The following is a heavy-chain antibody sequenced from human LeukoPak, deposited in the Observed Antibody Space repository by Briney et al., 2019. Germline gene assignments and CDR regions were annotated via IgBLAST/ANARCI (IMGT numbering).Heavy chain of an antibody. CDR1: GFTFGSYS. CDR2: ISSSSSTI. CDR3: ARDRRVVPDAFDI. V-gene: IGHV3-48*02. Sequence: GGSLRLSCAASGFTFGSYSMNWVRQAPGQGLEWVSYISSSSSTIYYADSVKGRFTISRDNAKNSLYLQMNSLRDEDTAVYYCARDRRVVPDAFDIWGQGTMVTVSS. D-gene: IGHD2-21*01. J-gene: IGHJ3*02.